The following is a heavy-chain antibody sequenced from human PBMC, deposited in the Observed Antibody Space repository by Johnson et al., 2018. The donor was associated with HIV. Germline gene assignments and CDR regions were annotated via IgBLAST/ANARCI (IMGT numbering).Heavy chain of an antibody. CDR3: ARDFESAAGI. D-gene: IGHD6-13*01. CDR1: GFTFSRYW. Sequence: VHLVESGGGLVQPGGSLRLSCAASGFTFSRYWMSWVRQAPGKGLEWVANIKQDGSEKYYVDSVKGRFTISRDNSKNTLYLQMNSLRAEDTAVYYCARDFESAAGIWGQGTMVTVSS. V-gene: IGHV3-7*01. J-gene: IGHJ3*02. CDR2: IKQDGSEK.